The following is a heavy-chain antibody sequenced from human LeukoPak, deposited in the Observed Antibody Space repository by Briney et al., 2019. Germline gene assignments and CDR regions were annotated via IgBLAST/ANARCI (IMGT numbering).Heavy chain of an antibody. V-gene: IGHV3-74*01. CDR2: INSDGSST. CDR1: GFTFSSYW. Sequence: GGSLRLSCAASGFTFSSYWMHWVRQAPGKGLVWVSRINSDGSSTSYADSVKGRFTISRDNAKNTLYLQMNSLRAEDTAVYYCAKDVGYYYGSGSYYSDYWGQGTLVTVSS. CDR3: AKDVGYYYGSGSYYSDY. J-gene: IGHJ4*02. D-gene: IGHD3-10*01.